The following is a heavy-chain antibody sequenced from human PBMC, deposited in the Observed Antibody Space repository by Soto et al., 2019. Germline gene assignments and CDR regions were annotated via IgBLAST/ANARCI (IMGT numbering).Heavy chain of an antibody. Sequence: SETLSLTCTVSGGSISSGGYYWSWIRQHPGKGLEWIGYIYYSGSTYYNPSLKSRVTISVDTSKNQFSLKLSSVTAADTAVYYCDRVLNWEIFDYWGQGTLVTVSS. CDR1: GGSISSGGYY. V-gene: IGHV4-31*03. J-gene: IGHJ4*02. CDR3: DRVLNWEIFDY. D-gene: IGHD1-1*01. CDR2: IYYSGST.